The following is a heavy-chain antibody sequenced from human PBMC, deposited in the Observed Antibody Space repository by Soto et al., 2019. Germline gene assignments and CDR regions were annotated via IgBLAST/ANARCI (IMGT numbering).Heavy chain of an antibody. Sequence: QVQLQESGPGLVKPSETLSLTCTVSGGSISNYYWSWIRQPPGKGLEWIGYIYYSGSTNYNPSLKSRVTISVDTSKNHFSLKLSSVTAADTAVYYCARERDGSAAIITAFDIWGQGTMVTVSS. V-gene: IGHV4-59*01. CDR2: IYYSGST. D-gene: IGHD2-2*02. CDR3: ARERDGSAAIITAFDI. CDR1: GGSISNYY. J-gene: IGHJ3*02.